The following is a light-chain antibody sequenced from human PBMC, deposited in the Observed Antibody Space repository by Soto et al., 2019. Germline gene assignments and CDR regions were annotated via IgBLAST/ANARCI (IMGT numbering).Light chain of an antibody. Sequence: EIVMTQSPATLSVSPGERATLSCRASQSVSNNLAWYQQKPGQAPRLLIYGASTRATGIPARFSGSGSGTEFTLTGSRLQSEDFAVYYCQQYNTWPRRFGQGTKVEIK. J-gene: IGKJ1*01. CDR1: QSVSNN. V-gene: IGKV3-15*01. CDR3: QQYNTWPRR. CDR2: GAS.